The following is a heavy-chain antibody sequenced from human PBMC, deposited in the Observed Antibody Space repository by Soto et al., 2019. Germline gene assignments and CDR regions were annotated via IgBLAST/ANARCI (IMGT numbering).Heavy chain of an antibody. Sequence: EVQLVESGGGLVQPGGSLRLSCAASGFTFSSYDIHWVRQATGKGLEWVSGIGTAGDTYYAGSVKGRFTISRENAKNSLYLQMNSLRAGDTAVYYCARGALGFDSWGQGTLVAVSS. J-gene: IGHJ5*01. V-gene: IGHV3-13*04. CDR1: GFTFSSYD. CDR3: ARGALGFDS. D-gene: IGHD6-6*01. CDR2: IGTAGDT.